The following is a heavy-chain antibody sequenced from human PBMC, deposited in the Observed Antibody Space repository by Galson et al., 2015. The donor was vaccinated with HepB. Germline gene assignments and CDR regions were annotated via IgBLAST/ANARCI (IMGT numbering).Heavy chain of an antibody. Sequence: SLRLSCAASGFTFGDYAMSWFRQAPGKGLEWVGFIRSKAYGGTTQYAASVKGRFTISRDDSKSIAYLQMNSLKTEDTAVYYCTRWGLYDLYGMDVWGQGTTVTVSS. J-gene: IGHJ6*02. CDR2: IRSKAYGGTT. CDR3: TRWGLYDLYGMDV. V-gene: IGHV3-49*03. D-gene: IGHD3-3*01. CDR1: GFTFGDYA.